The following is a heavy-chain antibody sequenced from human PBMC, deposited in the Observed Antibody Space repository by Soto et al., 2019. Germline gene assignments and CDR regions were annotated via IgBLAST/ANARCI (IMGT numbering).Heavy chain of an antibody. Sequence: SCAASGFTFSDYYMSWIRQAPGKGLEWVSYISSSGSTIYYADSVKGRFTISRDNAKNSLYLQMNSLRAEGTAVYYCATFTVTTFDYYWGQGTLVTVSS. V-gene: IGHV3-11*01. D-gene: IGHD4-17*01. J-gene: IGHJ4*02. CDR3: ATFTVTTFDYY. CDR2: ISSSGSTI. CDR1: GFTFSDYY.